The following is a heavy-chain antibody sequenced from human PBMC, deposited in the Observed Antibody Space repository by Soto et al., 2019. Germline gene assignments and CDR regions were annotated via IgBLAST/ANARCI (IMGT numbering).Heavy chain of an antibody. V-gene: IGHV3-30*04. CDR1: GFTFSSYA. D-gene: IGHD6-13*01. CDR3: ARDSLPYSSSWSYFDY. CDR2: ISYDGSNK. J-gene: IGHJ4*02. Sequence: GGSLRLSCAASGFTFSSYAMHWVRQAPGKGLEWVAVISYDGSNKYYADSVKGRFTISRDNSKNTLYLQMNSMRAEDTAVYYCARDSLPYSSSWSYFDYWGQGTLVTVSS.